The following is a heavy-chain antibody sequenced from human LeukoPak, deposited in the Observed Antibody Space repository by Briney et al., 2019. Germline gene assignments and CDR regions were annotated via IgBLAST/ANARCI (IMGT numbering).Heavy chain of an antibody. CDR1: GGSINNYY. Sequence: PSETLSLTCTVSGGSINNYYWSWIRQPPGKGLEWIGYIYYSGSTNYNPSLKNRVTMSVDTSKNQFSLNLTSVTAADTAVYYCARHRGSGWYLDYWGQGTLVTVSS. CDR2: IYYSGST. CDR3: ARHRGSGWYLDY. D-gene: IGHD6-19*01. V-gene: IGHV4-59*08. J-gene: IGHJ4*02.